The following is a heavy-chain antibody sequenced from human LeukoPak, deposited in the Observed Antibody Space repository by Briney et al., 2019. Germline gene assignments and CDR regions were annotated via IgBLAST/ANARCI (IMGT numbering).Heavy chain of an antibody. CDR2: IYSGGTT. J-gene: IGHJ5*02. D-gene: IGHD1-20*01. CDR3: ASGITGTNNWFDP. Sequence: GGSLRLSCAASGFSVSSNYMSWVRQAPGKGLEWVSVIYSGGTTYYADSVKGRFTISRDNSKNTLYLQMNSLRAENTALYYCASGITGTNNWFDPWGQGTLVTVSS. V-gene: IGHV3-66*02. CDR1: GFSVSSNY.